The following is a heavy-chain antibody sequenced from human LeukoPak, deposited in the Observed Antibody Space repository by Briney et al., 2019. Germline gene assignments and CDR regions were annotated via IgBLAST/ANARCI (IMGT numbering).Heavy chain of an antibody. Sequence: PGGSLRLSCAASGFTFSSYSMSWVRQAPGKGLEWVSVISGSASTTYYADSVKGRFTISRDNSKNTLYLQMNSLRAEDTAVYYCATESYGFDMWGQGTMVTVSS. CDR1: GFTFSSYS. J-gene: IGHJ3*02. V-gene: IGHV3-23*01. CDR3: ATESYGFDM. CDR2: ISGSASTT.